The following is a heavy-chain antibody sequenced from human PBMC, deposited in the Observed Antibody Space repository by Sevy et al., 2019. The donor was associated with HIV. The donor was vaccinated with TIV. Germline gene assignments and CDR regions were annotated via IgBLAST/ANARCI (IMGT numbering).Heavy chain of an antibody. CDR1: GFTFSSYW. CDR2: INSDGSST. V-gene: IGHV3-74*01. Sequence: LSLTCAASGFTFSSYWMHWVRQAPGKGLVWVSRINSDGSSTSYADSVKGRFTISRDNAKNTLYLQMNSLRAEDTAVYYCARDGDFWSGYLDYWGQGTLVTVSS. D-gene: IGHD3-3*01. CDR3: ARDGDFWSGYLDY. J-gene: IGHJ4*02.